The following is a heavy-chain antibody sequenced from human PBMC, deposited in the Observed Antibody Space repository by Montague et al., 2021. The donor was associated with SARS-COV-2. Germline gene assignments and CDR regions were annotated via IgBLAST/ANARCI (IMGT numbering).Heavy chain of an antibody. D-gene: IGHD3-16*02. Sequence: SETLSLTCTFSGASRSTKNYYWGWIRQPPGKGLEWIGSTSYSATSYSNPSLKSRVTMSVDTSRNQLSLNLSSVTVADTAVYYCARLGITLGGVIVIRYYFDFWGQGTLVTVSS. J-gene: IGHJ4*02. CDR3: ARLGITLGGVIVIRYYFDF. CDR2: TSYSATS. CDR1: GASRSTKNYY. V-gene: IGHV4-39*01.